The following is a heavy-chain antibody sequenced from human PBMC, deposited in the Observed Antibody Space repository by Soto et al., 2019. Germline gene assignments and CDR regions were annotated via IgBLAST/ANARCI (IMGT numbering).Heavy chain of an antibody. CDR2: IVVGSGNT. CDR3: AADVGLRGYERFYYYYYGMEV. J-gene: IGHJ6*02. D-gene: IGHD5-12*01. V-gene: IGHV1-58*01. CDR1: GLTFTSSA. Sequence: SVKVSCKASGLTFTSSAVQWVRQAGGQRREWIGWIVVGSGNTNYAQKFQERVTITRDMSTSTAYMELSSLRSEDTAVYYCAADVGLRGYERFYYYYYGMEVWGQGTRVTVSS.